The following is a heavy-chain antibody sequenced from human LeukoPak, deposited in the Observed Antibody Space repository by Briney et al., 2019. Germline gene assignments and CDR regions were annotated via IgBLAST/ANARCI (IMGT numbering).Heavy chain of an antibody. Sequence: PSETLSLTCSVSGGSISGHYWSWIRQPPGKGLEWIGYIYYRGSTNYNPSLKSRVTISVDTSKNQFSLKLGSVTAADTAVYYCARQMSGSSGLDYWGQGTLVTVSS. V-gene: IGHV4-59*08. D-gene: IGHD6-19*01. CDR3: ARQMSGSSGLDY. CDR2: IYYRGST. CDR1: GGSISGHY. J-gene: IGHJ4*02.